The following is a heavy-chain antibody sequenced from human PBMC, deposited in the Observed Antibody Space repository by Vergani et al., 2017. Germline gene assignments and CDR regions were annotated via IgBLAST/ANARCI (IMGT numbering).Heavy chain of an antibody. CDR2: IYPGDSDT. CDR3: ARFPYSGSYFDY. D-gene: IGHD1-26*01. J-gene: IGHJ4*02. Sequence: EVPLEQSGAEVKTPGASLTISCTGSGYIFTSYWIGWVRQLPGKGLEWMGIIYPGDSDTRYSPSSQGQVTLSADKSISTAYLPWSSLKASDTAMYYCARFPYSGSYFDYWGQGTLVTVSS. V-gene: IGHV5-51*03. CDR1: GYIFTSYW.